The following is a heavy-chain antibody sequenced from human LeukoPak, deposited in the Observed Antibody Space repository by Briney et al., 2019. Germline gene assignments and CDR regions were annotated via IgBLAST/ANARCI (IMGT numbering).Heavy chain of an antibody. CDR1: GFTFSSYA. Sequence: GGSLRLSCAASGFTFSSYAMGWVRQAPGKGLEWVSAISGSGGSTYYADSVKGRFTISRDNSKNTLYLQMNSLRAEDTAVYYCAKDRGYSSGPYYFDYWGQGTLVTVSS. V-gene: IGHV3-23*01. CDR3: AKDRGYSSGPYYFDY. J-gene: IGHJ4*02. CDR2: ISGSGGST. D-gene: IGHD6-19*01.